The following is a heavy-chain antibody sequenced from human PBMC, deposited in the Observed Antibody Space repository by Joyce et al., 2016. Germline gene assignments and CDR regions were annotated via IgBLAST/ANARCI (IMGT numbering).Heavy chain of an antibody. CDR3: ARASPYWYFDI. D-gene: IGHD3-16*01. V-gene: IGHV3-33*01. CDR1: GFTFSLYG. J-gene: IGHJ2*01. Sequence: QVQLVESGGGAVQPGTSLRLSCEASGFTFSLYGMHWVRQAPGKGREWVAMRGNDGGKKYYVDAVNGRFTISRDNSKNTLWLQRNSLRADDTALYFCARASPYWYFDIWGRGTPVTVSS. CDR2: RGNDGGKK.